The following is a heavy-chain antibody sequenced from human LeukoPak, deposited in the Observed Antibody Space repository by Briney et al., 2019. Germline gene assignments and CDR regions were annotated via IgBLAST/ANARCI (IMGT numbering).Heavy chain of an antibody. D-gene: IGHD6-13*01. V-gene: IGHV3-21*01. CDR2: VSTGSNYI. J-gene: IGHJ4*02. CDR3: AGDRAYSSSWGGNYFDY. CDR1: GFTFSSYS. Sequence: GGSLRLSCTASGFTFSSYSLSWVRQAPGKGLEWVSSVSTGSNYIYYADSVKGRFTISRDNDKNSLYLQMNSLRVEDTAVYYCAGDRAYSSSWGGNYFDYWGQGTLVTVSS.